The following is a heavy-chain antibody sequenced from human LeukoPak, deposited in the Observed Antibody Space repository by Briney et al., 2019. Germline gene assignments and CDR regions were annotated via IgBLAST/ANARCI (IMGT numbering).Heavy chain of an antibody. Sequence: EGSLRLSCAASGFTFSSYGMHWVRQAPGKGLEWVAVISYDGSNKYYADSVKGRFAISRDNSKNTLYLQMNSLRAEDTAVYYCATAPVTGTTFEYYYYGMDVWGQGTTVTVSS. D-gene: IGHD1-7*01. CDR3: ATAPVTGTTFEYYYYGMDV. V-gene: IGHV3-30*03. CDR2: ISYDGSNK. CDR1: GFTFSSYG. J-gene: IGHJ6*02.